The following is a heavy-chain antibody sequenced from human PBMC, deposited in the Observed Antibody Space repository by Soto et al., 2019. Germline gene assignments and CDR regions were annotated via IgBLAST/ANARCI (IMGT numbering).Heavy chain of an antibody. CDR2: INPSGGST. D-gene: IGHD1-26*01. Sequence: ASVKVSCKASGYTFTSYYMHWVRQAPGQGLEWMGIINPSGGSTSYAQKFQGRVTMTRDTSTSTVYMELSSLRSEDTAVYYCARGGSYYHGYYYYGMDVWGQGTMVTVSS. V-gene: IGHV1-46*03. CDR1: GYTFTSYY. CDR3: ARGGSYYHGYYYYGMDV. J-gene: IGHJ6*02.